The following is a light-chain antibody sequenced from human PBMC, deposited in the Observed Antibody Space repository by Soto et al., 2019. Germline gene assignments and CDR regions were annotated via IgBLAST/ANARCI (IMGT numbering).Light chain of an antibody. V-gene: IGKV1-39*01. CDR3: QQSHGIPYT. Sequence: EIQMTQSPPSLSASVGDRVTITCRASQTISTYLNWYQQKPGKAPKLLIYAASTLQSGVPSRFSGSGSGTDFTLTINSLQPEDFATYYCQQSHGIPYTFGQGTKLEIK. J-gene: IGKJ2*01. CDR1: QTISTY. CDR2: AAS.